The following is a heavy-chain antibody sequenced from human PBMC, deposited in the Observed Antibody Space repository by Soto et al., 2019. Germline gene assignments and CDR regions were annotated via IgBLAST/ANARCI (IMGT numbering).Heavy chain of an antibody. D-gene: IGHD1-1*01. CDR3: ARDAYRNWNDANYYYGMDV. CDR1: GFTFSSYG. V-gene: IGHV3-33*01. CDR2: IWYDGSNK. J-gene: IGHJ6*02. Sequence: GGSLRLSCAASGFTFSSYGMHWVRQAPGKGLEWVAVIWYDGSNKYYADSVKGRFTISRDNSKNTLYLQMNSLRAEDTAVYYCARDAYRNWNDANYYYGMDVWGQGTTVTVSS.